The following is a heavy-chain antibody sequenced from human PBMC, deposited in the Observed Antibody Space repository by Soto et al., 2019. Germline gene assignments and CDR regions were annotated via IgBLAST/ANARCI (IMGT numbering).Heavy chain of an antibody. D-gene: IGHD3-22*01. CDR2: ISNSGGST. CDR3: AKTSNGYPYYFDY. CDR1: GFTFSDYA. V-gene: IGHV3-23*04. J-gene: IGHJ4*02. Sequence: EVRLVESGGGLVQPGGSLRLSCAASGFTFSDYAMSWVRQAPGKGLEWVSGISNSGGSTYYADSVKGRFTISRDNSKNTMYLQMNSLRAEDTAVYYCAKTSNGYPYYFDYWGQGTLVTVSS.